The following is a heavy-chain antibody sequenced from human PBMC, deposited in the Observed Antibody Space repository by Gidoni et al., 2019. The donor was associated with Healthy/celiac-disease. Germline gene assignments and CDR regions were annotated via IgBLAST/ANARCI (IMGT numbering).Heavy chain of an antibody. V-gene: IGHV4-34*01. CDR2: INYSGST. CDR3: ARGEDIVVVPGAIPRVGWFDP. CDR1: GGSFISYY. D-gene: IGHD2-2*01. J-gene: IGHJ5*02. Sequence: QVQLQQWGAGLLKPSETLSLTCAVYGGSFISYYWSWIRQPPGKGLEWIGEINYSGSTNSNPSLKSRVTISVDTSKNQFSLKLSSVTAADTAVYYCARGEDIVVVPGAIPRVGWFDPWGQGTLVTVSS.